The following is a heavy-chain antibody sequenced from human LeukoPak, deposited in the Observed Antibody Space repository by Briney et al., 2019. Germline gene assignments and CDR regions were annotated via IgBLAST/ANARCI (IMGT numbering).Heavy chain of an antibody. J-gene: IGHJ6*02. V-gene: IGHV3-23*01. CDR1: GFTFTNYA. CDR2: ISGSGGNT. D-gene: IGHD3-16*02. CDR3: ARGRYNYYYAMDV. Sequence: GGSLRLSCTASGFTFTNYAMNWVRQAPGKGLEWVSAISGSGGNTYYADSVKGRFTISRDTSKNTLYLQMNSLRAEDTAMYYCARGRYNYYYAMDVWGQGTTVTVSS.